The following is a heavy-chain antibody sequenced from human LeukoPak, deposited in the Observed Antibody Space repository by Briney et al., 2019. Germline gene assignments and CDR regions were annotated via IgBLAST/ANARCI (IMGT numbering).Heavy chain of an antibody. J-gene: IGHJ1*01. V-gene: IGHV4-34*01. Sequence: SETLSLTCTVSGGSISRYYWSWIRQPPGKGLEWIGEINHSGSTNYNLSLKSRVTISVDTSKNQFSLKLSSVTAADTAVYYCARPRYYYDSSGYFSRGEYFRYWGQGTLVTVSS. CDR3: ARPRYYYDSSGYFSRGEYFRY. CDR1: GGSISRYY. D-gene: IGHD3-22*01. CDR2: INHSGST.